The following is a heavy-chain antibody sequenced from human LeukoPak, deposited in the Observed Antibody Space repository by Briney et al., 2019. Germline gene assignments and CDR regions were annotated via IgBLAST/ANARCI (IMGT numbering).Heavy chain of an antibody. CDR1: GFTFSSYA. V-gene: IGHV3-64*01. Sequence: GGSLRLSCAASGFTFSSYAMHWVRQAPGKGLEYVSAISSNGGSTYYANSVKGRFTISRDNSKNTLYLQMGSLRAEDMAVYYCARVLDYYGSGSYGPFDYWGQGTLVTVSS. CDR3: ARVLDYYGSGSYGPFDY. J-gene: IGHJ4*02. D-gene: IGHD3-10*01. CDR2: ISSNGGST.